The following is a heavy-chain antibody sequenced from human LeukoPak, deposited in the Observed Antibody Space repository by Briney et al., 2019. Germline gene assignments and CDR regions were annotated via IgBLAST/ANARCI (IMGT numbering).Heavy chain of an antibody. V-gene: IGHV3-11*04. D-gene: IGHD6-6*01. J-gene: IGHJ4*02. Sequence: PGGSLRPSCAASGLTFSDYYMSWIRQAPGKGLAWVSYISSSGSTIYYADSVKGRFTISRDNAKNSLYLQMNSLRAEDTAVYYCARDSSSSYFDYWGQGTLVTVSS. CDR1: GLTFSDYY. CDR2: ISSSGSTI. CDR3: ARDSSSSYFDY.